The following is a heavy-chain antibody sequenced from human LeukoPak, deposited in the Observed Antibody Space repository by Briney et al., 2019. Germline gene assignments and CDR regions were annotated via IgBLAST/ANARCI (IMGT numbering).Heavy chain of an antibody. V-gene: IGHV3-15*07. CDR2: IKSKTVGGTI. D-gene: IGHD2-2*01. CDR3: TTDYCKSTTCYLNY. CDR1: GFTFSTYA. Sequence: GGSLRLSCAASGFTFSTYAMNWVRQAPGKGLEWVGRIKSKTVGGTIDYAAPVKGRFTISRDDSKNTLYLQMDSLKAEDTAVYYCTTDYCKSTTCYLNYWGQGTLVTVSS. J-gene: IGHJ4*02.